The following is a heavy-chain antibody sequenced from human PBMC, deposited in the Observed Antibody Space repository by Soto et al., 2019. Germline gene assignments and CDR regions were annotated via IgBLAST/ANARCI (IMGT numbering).Heavy chain of an antibody. D-gene: IGHD5-12*01. Sequence: ASVKVSCKASGGTFSSYTISWVRQAPGQGLEWMGRIIPILGIANYAQKFQGRVTITADKSTSTAYMELSSLRSEDTAVYYCARSFNSGYEPFDYWGQGTLVTVSS. V-gene: IGHV1-69*02. CDR3: ARSFNSGYEPFDY. CDR2: IIPILGIA. CDR1: GGTFSSYT. J-gene: IGHJ4*02.